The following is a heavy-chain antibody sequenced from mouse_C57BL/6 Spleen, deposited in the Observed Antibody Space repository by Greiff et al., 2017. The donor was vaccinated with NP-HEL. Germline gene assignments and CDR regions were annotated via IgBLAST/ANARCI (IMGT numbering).Heavy chain of an antibody. D-gene: IGHD1-1*01. V-gene: IGHV1-9*01. Sequence: QVQLQQSGAELMKPGASVKLSCKATGYTFTGYWIEWVKQRPGHGLEWIGEILPGSGSTNYNEKFKGKATFTADTPSNTAYMQLSSLTTEDSAIYYCARPFYGSSFWFAYWGQGTLVTVSA. CDR2: ILPGSGST. CDR3: ARPFYGSSFWFAY. J-gene: IGHJ3*01. CDR1: GYTFTGYW.